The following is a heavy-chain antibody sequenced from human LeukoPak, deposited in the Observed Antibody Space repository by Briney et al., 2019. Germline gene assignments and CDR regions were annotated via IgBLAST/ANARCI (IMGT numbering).Heavy chain of an antibody. Sequence: TGGSLRLSCAASGFSLSRYWMSWVRQAPGKGLEWVANIGKDGSGNHYVDSVKGRFTTSRDNAKNSLYLQMNSLRADDTAVYYCARDLDYYATDYWGQGTLVTVSS. CDR3: ARDLDYYATDY. CDR2: IGKDGSGN. J-gene: IGHJ4*02. V-gene: IGHV3-7*01. D-gene: IGHD3/OR15-3a*01. CDR1: GFSLSRYW.